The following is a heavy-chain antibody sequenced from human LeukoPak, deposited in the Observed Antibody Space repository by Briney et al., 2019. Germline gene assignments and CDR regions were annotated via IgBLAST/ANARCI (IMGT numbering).Heavy chain of an antibody. J-gene: IGHJ6*03. Sequence: GSLRLSCAASGFTFSSYGMHWVRQPPGKGLEWIGSIYYSGSTYYNPSLKSRVTISVDTSKNQFSLKLSSVTAADTAVYYCARIYCGANCYPYYFYYYMDVWGKGTTVTVSS. CDR3: ARIYCGANCYPYYFYYYMDV. V-gene: IGHV4-39*07. D-gene: IGHD2-21*02. CDR2: IYYSGST. CDR1: GFTFSSYG.